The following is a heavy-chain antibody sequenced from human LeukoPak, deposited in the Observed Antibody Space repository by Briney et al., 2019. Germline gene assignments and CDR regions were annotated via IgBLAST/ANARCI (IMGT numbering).Heavy chain of an antibody. CDR2: VSPGFSET. CDR1: GYTFTNYW. D-gene: IGHD2-8*02. J-gene: IGHJ4*02. V-gene: IGHV5-51*01. Sequence: GESLKISCKGSGYTFTNYWIGWVRQMPGKGLECMGVVSPGFSETRYSPSFQGQVTISVDKSINTAYLQWNSLKASDTAMYYCTGGGSSVPWGQGTPVTVSS. CDR3: TGGGSSVP.